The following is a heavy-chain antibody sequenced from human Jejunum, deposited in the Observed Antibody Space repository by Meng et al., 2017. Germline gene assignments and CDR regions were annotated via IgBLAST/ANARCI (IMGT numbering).Heavy chain of an antibody. D-gene: IGHD5-12*01. Sequence: GESLKISCAASGFTFSNYWGHWVRQAPGKGPVWVSRISTDGSSTYYADSVKGRFTISRDNAKNTLYLQMNDLRAEDTAVYYCARGASGYGNFDYWGQGALVTVSS. J-gene: IGHJ4*02. CDR1: GFTFSNYW. V-gene: IGHV3-74*01. CDR2: ISTDGSST. CDR3: ARGASGYGNFDY.